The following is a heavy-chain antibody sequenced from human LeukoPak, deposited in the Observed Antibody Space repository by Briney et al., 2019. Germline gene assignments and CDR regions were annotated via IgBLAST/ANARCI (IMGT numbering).Heavy chain of an antibody. Sequence: PSETLSLTCTVSGGSIINTGYYWSWIRRPPGKGLEWIGYIYHSGSTYYNPSLKSRVTISVDTSKNQFSLKLSSVTAADTAVYYCATIDDYSNYFDYWGQGTLVTVSS. CDR1: GGSIINTGYY. CDR3: ATIDDYSNYFDY. D-gene: IGHD4-11*01. V-gene: IGHV4-39*01. J-gene: IGHJ4*02. CDR2: IYHSGST.